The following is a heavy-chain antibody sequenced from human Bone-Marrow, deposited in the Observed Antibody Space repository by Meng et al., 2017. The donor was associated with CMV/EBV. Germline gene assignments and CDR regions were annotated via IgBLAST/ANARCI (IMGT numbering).Heavy chain of an antibody. D-gene: IGHD6-13*01. J-gene: IGHJ6*02. CDR3: ARDKVPGIAAAGPQGGSYYYGMDV. CDR1: GYTFTSYG. Sequence: VKVSCKASGYTFTSYGISWVRQAPGQGLEWMGWISAYNGNTNYAQNLQGRVTMTTDTSTSTAYMELRSLRSDDTAVYYCARDKVPGIAAAGPQGGSYYYGMDVWGQGTTVTVSS. CDR2: ISAYNGNT. V-gene: IGHV1-18*01.